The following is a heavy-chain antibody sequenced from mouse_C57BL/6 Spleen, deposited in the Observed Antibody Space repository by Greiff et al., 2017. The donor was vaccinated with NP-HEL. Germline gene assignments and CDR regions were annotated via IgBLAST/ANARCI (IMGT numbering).Heavy chain of an antibody. V-gene: IGHV1-4*01. CDR2: INPSSGYT. CDR1: GYTFTSYT. CDR3: ARPYGLDAMDY. Sequence: QVQLQQSGAELARPGASVKMSCKASGYTFTSYTMHWVKQRPGQGLEWIGYINPSSGYTKYNQKFKDKATLTADKSSSTAYMQLSSLTSEDSAVYYCARPYGLDAMDYWGQGTSVTVSS. J-gene: IGHJ4*01. D-gene: IGHD1-1*02.